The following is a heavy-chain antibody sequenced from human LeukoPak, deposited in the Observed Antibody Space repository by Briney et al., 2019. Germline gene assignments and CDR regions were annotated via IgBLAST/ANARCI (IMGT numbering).Heavy chain of an antibody. D-gene: IGHD3-10*01. CDR2: INHSGST. CDR1: GGSFSGYY. CDR3: ARSLFFHYGSGSYSPRSFDY. J-gene: IGHJ4*02. V-gene: IGHV4-34*01. Sequence: PSETLSLTCAVYGGSFSGYYWSWIRQPPGKGLEWIGEINHSGSTNYNPSLKSRVTISVDTSKNQFSLELSSVTAADTAVYYCARSLFFHYGSGSYSPRSFDYWGQGTLVTVSS.